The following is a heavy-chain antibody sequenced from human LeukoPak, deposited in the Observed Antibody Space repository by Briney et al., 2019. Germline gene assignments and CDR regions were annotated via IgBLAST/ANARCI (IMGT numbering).Heavy chain of an antibody. CDR3: ARAQHSGYERYQYYFDY. J-gene: IGHJ4*02. D-gene: IGHD5-12*01. CDR1: GFTFSSYW. CDR2: INSDGSST. V-gene: IGHV3-74*01. Sequence: GGSLRLSCAASGFTFSSYWMHWVRQAPGKGLVWVSRINSDGSSTNYADSVKGRFTISRDNAKNTLYLQMNSLRAEDTAVYYCARAQHSGYERYQYYFDYWGQGPWSPSPQ.